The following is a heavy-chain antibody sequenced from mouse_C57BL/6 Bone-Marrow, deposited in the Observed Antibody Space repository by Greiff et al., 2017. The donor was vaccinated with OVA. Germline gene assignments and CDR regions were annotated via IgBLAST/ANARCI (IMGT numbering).Heavy chain of an antibody. J-gene: IGHJ3*01. CDR3: ARTYYDYDAFAY. CDR2: ISYDGSN. D-gene: IGHD2-4*01. V-gene: IGHV3-6*01. Sequence: EVQLQQSGPGLVKPSQSLSLTCSVTGYSITSGYYWNWIRQFPGNKLEWMGYISYDGSNNYNPSLKNRISITRDTSKNQFFLKLNSVTTEDTATYYCARTYYDYDAFAYWGQGTLVTVSA. CDR1: GYSITSGYY.